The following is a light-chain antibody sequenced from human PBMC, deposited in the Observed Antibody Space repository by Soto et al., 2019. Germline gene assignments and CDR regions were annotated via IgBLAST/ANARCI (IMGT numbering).Light chain of an antibody. J-gene: IGLJ3*02. V-gene: IGLV2-14*03. CDR3: SSYTNKDTLL. Sequence: QSVLTQPASVSGSPGQSITISCTGTSSDVGGYDNVSWYQQHPGTAPKLIIYDVTVRPSGISRRFSGSKSDNTASLAVSGLQPEDEADYYCSSYTNKDTLLFGGGTKVTVL. CDR2: DVT. CDR1: SSDVGGYDN.